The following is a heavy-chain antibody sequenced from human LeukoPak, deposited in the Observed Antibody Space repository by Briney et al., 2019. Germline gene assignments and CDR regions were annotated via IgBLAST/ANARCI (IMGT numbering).Heavy chain of an antibody. CDR2: ISSSSTNI. CDR3: ARDRDGYKQGAFDI. J-gene: IGHJ3*02. CDR1: GFTFSTYS. Sequence: GGSLRLSCAASGFTFSTYSMNWVRQAPGKGLEWVSYISSSSTNIYYADSVKGRFTISRDNAKNSLYLQMNSLRAEDTAVYYCARDRDGYKQGAFDIWGQGTMVTVSS. V-gene: IGHV3-48*01. D-gene: IGHD5-24*01.